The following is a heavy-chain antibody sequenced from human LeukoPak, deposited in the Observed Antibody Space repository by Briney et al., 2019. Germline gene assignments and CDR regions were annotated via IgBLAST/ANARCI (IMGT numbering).Heavy chain of an antibody. Sequence: GGSLRLSCAASGFTFSSYGMHWVRQAPGKGLEWVAVISYDGSNKYYADSVKGRFTISRDNSKNTLYLQMNSLRAEDTAVYYCARGESSGWSDFDYWGQGTLVTVSS. CDR2: ISYDGSNK. CDR1: GFTFSSYG. CDR3: ARGESSGWSDFDY. J-gene: IGHJ4*02. D-gene: IGHD6-19*01. V-gene: IGHV3-30*03.